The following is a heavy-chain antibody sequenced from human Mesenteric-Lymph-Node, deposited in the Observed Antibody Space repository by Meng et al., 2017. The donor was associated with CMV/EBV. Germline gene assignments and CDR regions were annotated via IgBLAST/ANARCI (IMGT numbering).Heavy chain of an antibody. CDR3: ARDHFIGTTYYYYYGMDV. D-gene: IGHD1-7*01. J-gene: IGHJ6*02. V-gene: IGHV3-11*01. CDR2: ITGSGTTI. CDR1: GFTFSDYY. Sequence: GGSLRLSCAASGFTFSDYYMSWIRQAPGKGLEWLSYITGSGTTIHYADSVKGRFTVSRDNAKKSLYLQMNSLTAEDTAVYHCARDHFIGTTYYYYYGMDVWGQGTTVTVSS.